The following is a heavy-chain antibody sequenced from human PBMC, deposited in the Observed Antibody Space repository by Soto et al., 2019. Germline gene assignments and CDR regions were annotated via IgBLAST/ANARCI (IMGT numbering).Heavy chain of an antibody. D-gene: IGHD5-18*01. Sequence: GGSLRLSCAASGFTFSSYGMNWVRQAPGKGLEWVAVVSYDEITKYYADSVKGRFTISRDNSKDTVYLQMNSLRPEDTAVYYCAKPLGLLRRAMAQGSDYWGQGTLVTVSS. CDR3: AKPLGLLRRAMAQGSDY. CDR2: VSYDEITK. J-gene: IGHJ4*02. V-gene: IGHV3-30*18. CDR1: GFTFSSYG.